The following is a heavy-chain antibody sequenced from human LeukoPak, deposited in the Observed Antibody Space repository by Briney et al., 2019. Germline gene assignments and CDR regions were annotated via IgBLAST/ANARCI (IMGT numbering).Heavy chain of an antibody. CDR3: ARDEGSCSSISCYLFDY. J-gene: IGHJ4*02. V-gene: IGHV1-46*03. CDR2: INPSGGST. Sequence: GASVKVSCKASGYTFTSYYMHWVRQAPGQGLEWMGIINPSGGSTSYAQKFQGRVTMTRDTSTSTVYMELSRLRSEDTAIYYRARDEGSCSSISCYLFDYWGQGTLVTVSS. CDR1: GYTFTSYY. D-gene: IGHD2-2*01.